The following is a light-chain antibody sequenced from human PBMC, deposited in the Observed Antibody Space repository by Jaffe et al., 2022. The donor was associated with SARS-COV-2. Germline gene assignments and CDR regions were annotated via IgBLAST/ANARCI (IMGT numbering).Light chain of an antibody. CDR1: QSVSSN. CDR2: GAS. V-gene: IGKV3-15*01. J-gene: IGKJ4*01. Sequence: IVMTQSPGTLSVSPGERATLSCRASQSVSSNLAWYQQKPGQAPRLLIYGASTRATGIPVRFSGSGSGTEFTLTISSLQSEDSAVFYCQQYDNWPLTFGGGTTVEIK. CDR3: QQYDNWPLT.